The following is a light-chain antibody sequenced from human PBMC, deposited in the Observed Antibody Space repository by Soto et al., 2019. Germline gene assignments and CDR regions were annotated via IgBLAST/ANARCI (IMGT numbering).Light chain of an antibody. CDR2: DVS. Sequence: QSALTQPASVSGSPGQSITISCTGTSSDVGDYNYVSWYQQHPGKAPKLMIYDVSNWPSGVSNRFSGSKSGNTASLTVSGLQAEDEADYYCSSYTSSSTPVFGGGTKLTVL. CDR3: SSYTSSSTPV. V-gene: IGLV2-14*01. CDR1: SSDVGDYNY. J-gene: IGLJ2*01.